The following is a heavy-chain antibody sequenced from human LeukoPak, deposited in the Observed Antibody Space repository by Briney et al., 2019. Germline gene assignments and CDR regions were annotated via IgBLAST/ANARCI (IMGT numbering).Heavy chain of an antibody. J-gene: IGHJ4*02. Sequence: PGGSLRLSCAASGFTFSSYWITWIRQAPGKGLDRVANIKDDGRQKYYLESVKGRLTISRDNAKNSVFLQMSSLRPEDTAVYYCATDGARGWIFWGQGTLVTVSS. CDR1: GFTFSSYW. D-gene: IGHD3-3*01. CDR2: IKDDGRQK. V-gene: IGHV3-7*01. CDR3: ATDGARGWIF.